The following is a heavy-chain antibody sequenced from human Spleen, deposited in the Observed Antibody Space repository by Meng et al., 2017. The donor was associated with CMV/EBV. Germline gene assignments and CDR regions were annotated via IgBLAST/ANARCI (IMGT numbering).Heavy chain of an antibody. D-gene: IGHD2-15*01. J-gene: IGHJ4*02. V-gene: IGHV4-61*03. CDR1: GGSVSSGSHY. Sequence: GSLRLSCTVSGGSVSSGSHYWRWIRQPPGKGLEWIGYVYYSGSTRDNPSLKGRVTISLDTSKNHFSLNLTSVTAADTGVYFCARDSVAPRLGLDYWGQGMLVTVSS. CDR3: ARDSVAPRLGLDY. CDR2: VYYSGST.